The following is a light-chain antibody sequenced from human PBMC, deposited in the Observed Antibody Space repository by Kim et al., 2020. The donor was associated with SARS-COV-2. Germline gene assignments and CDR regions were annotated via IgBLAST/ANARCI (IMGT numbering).Light chain of an antibody. J-gene: IGKJ4*01. CDR3: QQSYKSPPT. CDR2: TAT. Sequence: VSVGDRVTLTCRASQFITTYLNWYQQKPGGAPKLLIYTATELQSGVPSRFSGSGSGTEFTLTISNLQAEDFGIYYCQQSYKSPPTFGGVTKVDIK. CDR1: QFITTY. V-gene: IGKV1-39*01.